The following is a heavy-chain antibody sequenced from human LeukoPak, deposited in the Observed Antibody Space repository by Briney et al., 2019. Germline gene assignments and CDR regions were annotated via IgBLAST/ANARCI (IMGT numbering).Heavy chain of an antibody. CDR1: GFTFSSYA. CDR3: AKDTSIGRYCTNGVCSPFDY. CDR2: ISDSGGST. Sequence: GGSLRLSCAASGFTFSSYAMSWVRQAPGKGLEWVSAISDSGGSTYDADSVKGQFTISRDNSKNTLYLQMNSLRAEDTAVYYGAKDTSIGRYCTNGVCSPFDYWGQGTLVTVSS. V-gene: IGHV3-23*01. J-gene: IGHJ4*02. D-gene: IGHD2-8*01.